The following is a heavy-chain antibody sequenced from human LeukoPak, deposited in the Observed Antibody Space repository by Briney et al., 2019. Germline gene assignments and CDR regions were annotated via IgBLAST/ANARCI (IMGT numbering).Heavy chain of an antibody. CDR3: ARDQRRYYYGSGVAFDI. CDR1: GVSISNYY. CDR2: IYYTGST. D-gene: IGHD3-10*01. Sequence: SETLSLTCTVSGVSISNYYWSWIRQPPGKGLEWIGYIYYTGSTNYNPSLKSRVTISVDKSKNQFSLKLSSVTAADTAVYYCARDQRRYYYGSGVAFDIWGQGTMVTVSS. V-gene: IGHV4-59*12. J-gene: IGHJ3*02.